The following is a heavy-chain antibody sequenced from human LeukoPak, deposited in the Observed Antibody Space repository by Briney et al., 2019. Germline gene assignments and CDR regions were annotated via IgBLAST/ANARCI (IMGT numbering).Heavy chain of an antibody. CDR3: AKARFSSSWYSGSYFDY. Sequence: GRSLRLSCAASGFTFDDYAMHWVRQAPGKGLEWVSGISWNSGSIGYADSVKGRFTISRDNAKNSLYLQMNSLRAGDMALYYCAKARFSSSWYSGSYFDYWGQGTLVTVSS. CDR2: ISWNSGSI. J-gene: IGHJ4*02. D-gene: IGHD6-13*01. V-gene: IGHV3-9*03. CDR1: GFTFDDYA.